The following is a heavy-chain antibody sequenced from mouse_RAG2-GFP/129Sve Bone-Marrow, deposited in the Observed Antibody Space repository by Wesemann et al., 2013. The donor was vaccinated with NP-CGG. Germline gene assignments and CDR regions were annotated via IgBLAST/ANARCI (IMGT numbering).Heavy chain of an antibody. CDR2: ISNGGGST. J-gene: IGHJ4*01. D-gene: IGHD2-12*01. CDR3: ARRSHYDYYAMDY. V-gene: IGHV5-12*01. Sequence: LEWVAYISNGGGSTYYPDTVKGRFTISRDNAKNTLYLQMSRLKSEDTAMYYCARRSHYDYYAMDYWGQGTSVTVSS.